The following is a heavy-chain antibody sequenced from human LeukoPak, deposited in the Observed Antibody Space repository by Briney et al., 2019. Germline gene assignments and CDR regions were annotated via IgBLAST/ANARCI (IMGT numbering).Heavy chain of an antibody. CDR1: GFTFSSYS. D-gene: IGHD1-26*01. J-gene: IGHJ5*02. V-gene: IGHV3-21*01. CDR2: ISSSSSYI. CDR3: ARDWVVGATRWFDP. Sequence: MAGGSLRLSCAASGFTFSSYSMNWVRQAPGKGLEWVSSISSSSSYIYYADSVKGRFTISRDNAKNSLYLQMNSLRAEDTAVYYCARDWVVGATRWFDPWGQGTLVTVSS.